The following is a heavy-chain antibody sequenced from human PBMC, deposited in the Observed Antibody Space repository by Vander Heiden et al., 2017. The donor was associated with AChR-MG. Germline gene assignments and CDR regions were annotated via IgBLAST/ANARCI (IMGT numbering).Heavy chain of an antibody. J-gene: IGHJ4*02. CDR3: TRSLFEYSSSSADY. Sequence: EVQLVESGGGLVKPGRSPRLPCTASGFTFGAYAMSWFRQAPGKGLEWVGFIRSKAYGGTTEYAASVKGRFTISRDDSKSIAYLQMNSLKTEDTAVYYCTRSLFEYSSSSADYWGQGTLVTVSS. CDR2: IRSKAYGGTT. CDR1: GFTFGAYA. D-gene: IGHD6-6*01. V-gene: IGHV3-49*05.